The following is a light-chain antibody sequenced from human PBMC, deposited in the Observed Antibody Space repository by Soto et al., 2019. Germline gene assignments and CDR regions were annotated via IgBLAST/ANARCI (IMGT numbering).Light chain of an antibody. CDR2: GSS. Sequence: EILLTQSPGTLSLSPGERATLSCRASQSVVSSYVAWYQQTPGQAPRLLIYGSSTRATGIPARFSGSGSGTEFTLTISSLQSEDFAVYYCQQYNNWPPTFGQGTKVDIK. V-gene: IGKV3-15*01. CDR3: QQYNNWPPT. CDR1: QSVVSS. J-gene: IGKJ1*01.